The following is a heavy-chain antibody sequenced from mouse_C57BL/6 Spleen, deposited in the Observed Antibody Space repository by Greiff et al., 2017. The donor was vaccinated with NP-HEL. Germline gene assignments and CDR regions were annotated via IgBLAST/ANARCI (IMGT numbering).Heavy chain of an antibody. CDR1: GYAFSSYW. Sequence: QVQLKESGAELVKPGASVKISCKASGYAFSSYWMNWVKQRPGKGLEWIGQIYPGDGDTNYNGKFKGKATLTADKSSSTAYMQLSSLTSEDSAVYFCARGNYEAMDYWGQGTSVTVSS. CDR2: IYPGDGDT. V-gene: IGHV1-80*01. D-gene: IGHD2-1*01. CDR3: ARGNYEAMDY. J-gene: IGHJ4*01.